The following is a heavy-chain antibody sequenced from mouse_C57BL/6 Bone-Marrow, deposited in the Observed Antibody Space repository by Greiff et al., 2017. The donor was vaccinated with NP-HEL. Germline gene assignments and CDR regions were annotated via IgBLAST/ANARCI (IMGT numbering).Heavy chain of an antibody. V-gene: IGHV1-69*01. CDR1: GYTFTSYW. Sequence: QVQLQQPGAELVMPGASVKLSCKASGYTFTSYWMHWVKQRPGQGLEWIGEIDPSDSYTNYNQKFKGKSTLTVDKSSSTAYMQLSSLTSEDSAVYYCSADVVYWGQGTLVTVSA. CDR3: SADVVY. CDR2: IDPSDSYT. J-gene: IGHJ3*01.